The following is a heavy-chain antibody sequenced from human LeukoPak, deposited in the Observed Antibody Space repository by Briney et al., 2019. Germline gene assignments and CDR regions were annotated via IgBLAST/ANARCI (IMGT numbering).Heavy chain of an antibody. V-gene: IGHV3-11*04. CDR2: ISSSGSTI. CDR3: ARVLLWFGELFNIDY. Sequence: GGSLRPSCAASGFTFSDYYMSWIRQAPGKGLEWVSYISSSGSTIYYADSVKGRFTISRDNAKNSLYLQMNSLRAEDTAVYYCARVLLWFGELFNIDYWGQGTLVTVSS. D-gene: IGHD3-10*01. CDR1: GFTFSDYY. J-gene: IGHJ4*02.